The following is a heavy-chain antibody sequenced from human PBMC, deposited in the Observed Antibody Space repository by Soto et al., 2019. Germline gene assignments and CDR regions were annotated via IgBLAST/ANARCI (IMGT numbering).Heavy chain of an antibody. J-gene: IGHJ6*02. CDR3: ARVLGEVDYYYYGMDV. CDR1: GYTFTSYG. V-gene: IGHV1-18*01. D-gene: IGHD2-15*01. Sequence: QVQLVQSGAEVKKPGASVKVSCKASGYTFTSYGISWVRQAPGQGLEWMGWISAYNGNTNYAQKLQGRVTMTTDTSTSTAYMELRSLRFDDTAVYYCARVLGEVDYYYYGMDVWGQGTTVTVSS. CDR2: ISAYNGNT.